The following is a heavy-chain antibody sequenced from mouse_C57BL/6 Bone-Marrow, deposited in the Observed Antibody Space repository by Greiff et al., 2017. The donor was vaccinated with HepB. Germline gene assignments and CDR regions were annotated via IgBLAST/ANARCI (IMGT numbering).Heavy chain of an antibody. CDR1: GFTFSDYG. Sequence: EVKLMESGGGLVQPGGSLKLSCAASGFTFSDYGMAWVRQAPRKGPEWVAFISNLAYSIYYADTVTCRFTVSRENAKNTLYLEMRSLRSEDTAMYYCARHHYGSSYGYFDVWGTGTTVTVSS. CDR2: ISNLAYSI. J-gene: IGHJ1*03. CDR3: ARHHYGSSYGYFDV. D-gene: IGHD1-1*01. V-gene: IGHV5-15*01.